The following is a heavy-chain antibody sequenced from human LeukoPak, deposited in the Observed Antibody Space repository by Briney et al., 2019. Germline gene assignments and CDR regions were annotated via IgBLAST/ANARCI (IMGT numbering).Heavy chain of an antibody. V-gene: IGHV4-34*01. CDR1: GGSFSGYY. CDR3: ARSGYYYGSGSQLDY. CDR2: INHSGGT. D-gene: IGHD3-10*01. Sequence: SETLSLTCAVYGGSFSGYYWSWIRQPPGKGLEWIGEINHSGGTNYNPSLKSRVTISVDTSKNQFSLKLSSVTAADTAVYYCARSGYYYGSGSQLDYWGQGTLVTVSS. J-gene: IGHJ4*02.